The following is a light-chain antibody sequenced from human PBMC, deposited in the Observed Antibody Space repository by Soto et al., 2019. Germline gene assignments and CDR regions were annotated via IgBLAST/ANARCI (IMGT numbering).Light chain of an antibody. CDR2: KAS. Sequence: DIQMTQSPSTLSASVGDRVTITCRASQSISIWLAWYQQKPGKAPKILIYKASSLESGVPSRFSGSGSGTEFTLTISSLQPGDFATYYCQHYNTYPWTFGQGTKVDIK. V-gene: IGKV1-5*03. J-gene: IGKJ1*01. CDR3: QHYNTYPWT. CDR1: QSISIW.